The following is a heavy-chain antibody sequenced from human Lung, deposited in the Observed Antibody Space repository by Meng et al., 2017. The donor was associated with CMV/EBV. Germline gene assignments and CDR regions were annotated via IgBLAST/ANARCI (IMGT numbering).Heavy chain of an antibody. CDR2: INPNSGGT. D-gene: IGHD6-13*01. CDR1: GYTFTGYY. J-gene: IGHJ4*02. CDR3: ARRHSATWYSFAY. V-gene: IGHV1-2*02. Sequence: CKASGYTFTGYYIHWVRQAPGQGLEWMGWINPNSGGTNYAQKFQDKVTMTRDTSISTAYMVLTRPRSDDTAVYYCARRHSATWYSFAYWGQGTLVTVSS.